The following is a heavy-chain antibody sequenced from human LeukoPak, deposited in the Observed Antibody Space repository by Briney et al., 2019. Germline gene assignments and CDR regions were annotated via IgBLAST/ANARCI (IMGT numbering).Heavy chain of an antibody. CDR1: GYTLTELS. Sequence: GASVKVSCKVSGYTLTELSMHWVRQAPGKGLEWMGGFDPEDGETIYAQKFQGRVTMTEDTSTDTAYMELSSLRSEDTAVYYCATGPGIAVAGFGFFDYWGQGTLVTVSS. V-gene: IGHV1-24*01. D-gene: IGHD6-19*01. CDR2: FDPEDGET. J-gene: IGHJ4*02. CDR3: ATGPGIAVAGFGFFDY.